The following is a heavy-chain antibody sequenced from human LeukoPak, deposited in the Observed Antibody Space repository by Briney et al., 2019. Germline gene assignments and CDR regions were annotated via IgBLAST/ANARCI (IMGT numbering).Heavy chain of an antibody. V-gene: IGHV3-74*01. Sequence: GGSLRLSCTASGFTFGNYWMHWVRQAPGKGLVWVSHINTDGSDTDYADSVKGRFTISRDNAKNTLYLQMNSLRAEDMAVYYCARDREQFDAFDIWGKGTIVTVSS. D-gene: IGHD1/OR15-1a*01. CDR1: GFTFGNYW. J-gene: IGHJ3*02. CDR2: INTDGSDT. CDR3: ARDREQFDAFDI.